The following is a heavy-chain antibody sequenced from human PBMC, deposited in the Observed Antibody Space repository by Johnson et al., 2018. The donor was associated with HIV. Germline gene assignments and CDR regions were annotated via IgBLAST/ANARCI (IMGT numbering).Heavy chain of an antibody. V-gene: IGHV3-9*01. J-gene: IGHJ3*02. CDR1: GFTFDDYA. CDR3: ARDSDISLGVAGAFDI. CDR2: ISWNSGSI. D-gene: IGHD3-9*01. Sequence: VQLVESGGGVVQPGRSLRLSCAASGFTFDDYAMHWVRQAPGKGLEWVSGISWNSGSIGYADSVKGRFTISRDNSKNTLDLQMNSLRAEDTAVYYCARDSDISLGVAGAFDIWGQGTMVTVS.